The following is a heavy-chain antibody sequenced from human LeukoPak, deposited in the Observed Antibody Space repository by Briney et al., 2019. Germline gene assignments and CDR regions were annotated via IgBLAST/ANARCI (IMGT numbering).Heavy chain of an antibody. V-gene: IGHV3-48*01. Sequence: PGGSLRLSCAASGSTFSSYSMNWVRQAPGKGLEWVSYISSSSSTIYYADSVKGRFTISRDNAKNSLYLQMNSLRAEDTAVYYCAKARPPVAAMRGYFDYWGQGTLVTVSS. CDR1: GSTFSSYS. D-gene: IGHD2-2*01. CDR3: AKARPPVAAMRGYFDY. J-gene: IGHJ4*02. CDR2: ISSSSSTI.